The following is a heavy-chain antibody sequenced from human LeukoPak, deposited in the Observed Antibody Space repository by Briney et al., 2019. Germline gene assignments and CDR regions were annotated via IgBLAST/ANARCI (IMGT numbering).Heavy chain of an antibody. CDR1: GFTFSDYY. CDR3: ARVASITMICDF. Sequence: KPGGSLRLSCAAPGFTFSDYYMSWIRQAPGKGLEWVSYISTSGRYTNYTDSVKGRFTISRDNAKNSLFLQMNSLRAEDTAVYYCARVASITMICDFWGQGTLVTVSS. V-gene: IGHV3-11*06. J-gene: IGHJ4*02. CDR2: ISTSGRYT. D-gene: IGHD3-22*01.